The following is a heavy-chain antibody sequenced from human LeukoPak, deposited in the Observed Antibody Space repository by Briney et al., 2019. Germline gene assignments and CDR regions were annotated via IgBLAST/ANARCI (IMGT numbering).Heavy chain of an antibody. Sequence: ASVKVSCKASGYTFTGYYMHWVRQAPGQGLEWMGWINPNSGGTNYAQKFQGRVTMTRDTSISTAYMELSRLRSDDTAVYYCAREYYDSSGYYYGRYFDYWGQGTLVTVSS. CDR2: INPNSGGT. D-gene: IGHD3-22*01. CDR3: AREYYDSSGYYYGRYFDY. V-gene: IGHV1-2*02. CDR1: GYTFTGYY. J-gene: IGHJ4*02.